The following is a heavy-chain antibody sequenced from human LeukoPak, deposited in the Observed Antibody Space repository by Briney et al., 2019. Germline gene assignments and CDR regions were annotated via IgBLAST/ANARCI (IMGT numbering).Heavy chain of an antibody. CDR2: INPNSGGT. J-gene: IGHJ4*02. V-gene: IGHV1-2*02. D-gene: IGHD6-19*01. CDR1: GYTFTGYY. Sequence: ASVKVSCKASGYTFTGYYMHWVRQAPGQGLEWMGWINPNSGGTNYAQKFQGRVTMTRDTSISTAYMELSRLRSDDTAVYYCATDIAVAGNGTYYFDYWGQGTLVTVSS. CDR3: ATDIAVAGNGTYYFDY.